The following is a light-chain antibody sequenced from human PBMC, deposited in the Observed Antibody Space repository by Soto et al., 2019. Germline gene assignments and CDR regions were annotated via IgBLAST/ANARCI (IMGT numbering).Light chain of an antibody. V-gene: IGKV3-20*01. CDR1: QIVXXRFNNKNY. CDR3: QQYGSSPSIT. CDR2: GAS. Sequence: DIVLTQSPDSLAVSLGERSTINCKSLQIVXXRFNNKNYLACYQQKPGQATRLVIYGASSRATGIPDRFSGSGSGTDFTLTISRLEPEDFAVYYCQQYGSSPSITFGQGTRLEIK. J-gene: IGKJ5*01.